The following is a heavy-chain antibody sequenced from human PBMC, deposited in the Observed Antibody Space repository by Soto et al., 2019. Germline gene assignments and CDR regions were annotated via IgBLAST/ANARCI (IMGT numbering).Heavy chain of an antibody. CDR1: GGTFSRYG. D-gene: IGHD2-15*01. CDR3: ASSAAENYYYGLDV. Sequence: QVQLVQSGAEVKKPGSSVKVSCKASGGTFSRYGISWVRQSPGHGLEWMGGITPTFGTTNYAQKVQGRVTITADESTSTAYMELSSLRSEDMAVYYCASSAAENYYYGLDVWGQGTTVTVSS. CDR2: ITPTFGTT. V-gene: IGHV1-69*12. J-gene: IGHJ6*02.